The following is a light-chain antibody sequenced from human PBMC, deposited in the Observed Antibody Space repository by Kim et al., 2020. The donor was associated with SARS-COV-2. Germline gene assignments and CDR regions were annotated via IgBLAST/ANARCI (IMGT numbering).Light chain of an antibody. V-gene: IGKV3-20*01. Sequence: LSPGERAALPCRASQSVRGNYLAWYQQKPGQAPRLLVYGASSRASGIPDRFSGSGSGTDFTLTISRLEPEDFAVFYCHQYGSSPYTFGQGTKLEI. CDR3: HQYGSSPYT. CDR2: GAS. CDR1: QSVRGNY. J-gene: IGKJ2*01.